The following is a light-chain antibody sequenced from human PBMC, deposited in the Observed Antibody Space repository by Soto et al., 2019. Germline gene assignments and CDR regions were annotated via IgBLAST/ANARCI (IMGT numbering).Light chain of an antibody. CDR2: DVS. Sequence: QSALTQPRSVSGSPGQSVTISCTGTSSDVGLYNYVSWYQQHPGKAPELIIYDVSKRPSGVPDRFSGSKSGNTASLTISGLQAEDEGEYFCCSYGGSYTPYVFGTGTKVTVL. CDR1: SSDVGLYNY. CDR3: CSYGGSYTPYV. V-gene: IGLV2-11*01. J-gene: IGLJ1*01.